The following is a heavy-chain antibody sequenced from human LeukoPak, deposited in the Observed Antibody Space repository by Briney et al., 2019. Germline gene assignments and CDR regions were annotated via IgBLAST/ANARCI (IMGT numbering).Heavy chain of an antibody. CDR1: GFTFSSCV. J-gene: IGHJ4*02. CDR3: AEKRLGYYDY. V-gene: IGHV3-23*01. D-gene: IGHD3-22*01. Sequence: PGGSLRLSCAASGFTFSSCVMSWDRPAPGEGMEWVSTITSDYTTNYADSVKGRFTISRDNSKNTLYLQMNSLRAEDTAVYYCAEKRLGYYDYWGQGTLVTVSS. CDR2: ITSDYTT.